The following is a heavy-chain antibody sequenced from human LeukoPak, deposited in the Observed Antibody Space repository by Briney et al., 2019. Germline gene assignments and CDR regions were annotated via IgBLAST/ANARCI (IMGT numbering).Heavy chain of an antibody. V-gene: IGHV5-51*01. D-gene: IGHD2-2*01. CDR2: IYPGDSDT. CDR3: ARRIGFCSSTTCSTFDH. J-gene: IGHJ4*02. CDR1: GYSFATYW. Sequence: GASLKISCKGSGYSFATYWIGWVRQMPGKGLECMGIIYPGDSDTRYSPSFQGQVTISADKSISTAYLQWSSLKASDTAIYYCARRIGFCSSTTCSTFDHWGQGALVTVSS.